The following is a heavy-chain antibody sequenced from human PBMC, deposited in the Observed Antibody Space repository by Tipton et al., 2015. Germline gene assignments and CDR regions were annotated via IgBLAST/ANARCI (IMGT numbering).Heavy chain of an antibody. V-gene: IGHV4-59*02. J-gene: IGHJ4*02. CDR1: GVSVNSYY. CDR3: ARARGRHGGLFDS. Sequence: TLSLTCTVSGVSVNSYYWGWIRPPPGKGLEYIGYIHYSGNSNYNPSLKSRISMSVDTSKTQFSLKMSSVTASDTAVYYCARARGRHGGLFDSWGQGILVTVSS. CDR2: IHYSGNS. D-gene: IGHD4-23*01.